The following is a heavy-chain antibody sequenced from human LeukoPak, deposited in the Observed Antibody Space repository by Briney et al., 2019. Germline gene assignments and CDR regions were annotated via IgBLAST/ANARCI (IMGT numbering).Heavy chain of an antibody. CDR3: ARDRYCSGTFYFDY. CDR1: GYTFTGYY. J-gene: IGHJ4*02. D-gene: IGHD3-10*01. CDR2: INPNSGGT. V-gene: IGHV1-2*06. Sequence: GASVKVSCKASGYTFTGYYMHWVRQAPGQGLEWMGRINPNSGGTNYAQKFQGRVTMTRDTSISTAYMELSRLRSDDTAVYYCARDRYCSGTFYFDYWGQGTLVTVSS.